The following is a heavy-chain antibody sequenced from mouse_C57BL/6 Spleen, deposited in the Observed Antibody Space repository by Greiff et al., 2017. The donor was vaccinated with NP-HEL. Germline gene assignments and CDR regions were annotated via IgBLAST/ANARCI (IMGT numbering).Heavy chain of an antibody. Sequence: VQLQQSGPELVKPGASVKISCKASGYAFSSSWMNWVKQRPGKGLEWIGRIYPGDGDTNYNGKFKGKATLTADKSSSTAYMQLSSLTSEDSAVYFCARTGSREWAMDYWGQGTSVTVSS. V-gene: IGHV1-82*01. CDR3: ARTGSREWAMDY. CDR1: GYAFSSSW. CDR2: IYPGDGDT. D-gene: IGHD1-1*01. J-gene: IGHJ4*01.